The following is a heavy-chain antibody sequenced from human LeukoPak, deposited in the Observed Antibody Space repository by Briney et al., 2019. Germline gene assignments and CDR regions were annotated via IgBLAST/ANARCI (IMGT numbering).Heavy chain of an antibody. CDR2: ISSSSSYI. Sequence: GGSLRLSCAASGFTFSSYSMNWVRQAPGKGLEWVSSISSSSSYIYYADSVKGRFTISRDNAKNSLYLQMNSLRAEDTAVYYCARDVSSGWYGDDYWGQGTLVTVSS. CDR1: GFTFSSYS. CDR3: ARDVSSGWYGDDY. D-gene: IGHD6-19*01. V-gene: IGHV3-21*04. J-gene: IGHJ4*02.